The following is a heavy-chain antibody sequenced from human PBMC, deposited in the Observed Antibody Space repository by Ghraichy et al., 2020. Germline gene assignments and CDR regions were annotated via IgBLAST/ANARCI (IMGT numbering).Heavy chain of an antibody. CDR3: ARRGDYYDSSGYSHAFDI. V-gene: IGHV4-59*08. CDR1: GGSISSYY. D-gene: IGHD3-22*01. CDR2: IYYSGST. J-gene: IGHJ3*02. Sequence: GSLSLTCTVSGGSISSYYWSWIRQPPGKGLEWIGYIYYSGSTNYNPSLKSRVTISVDTSKNQFSLKLSSVTAADTAVYYCARRGDYYDSSGYSHAFDIWGQGTMVTVSS.